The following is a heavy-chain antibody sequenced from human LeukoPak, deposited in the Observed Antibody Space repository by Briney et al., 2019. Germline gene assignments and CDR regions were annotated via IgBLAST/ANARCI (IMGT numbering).Heavy chain of an antibody. J-gene: IGHJ4*02. D-gene: IGHD3-9*01. CDR1: GFTFSSYE. V-gene: IGHV3-23*01. CDR3: AKAEGYDILTGLDY. Sequence: GGSLRLSCAASGFTFSSYEMNWVRQAPGKGLEWVSGIGASGGSTYYADSVKGRFTISRDNSKNTLYLQMNSLRTEDTAVYYCAKAEGYDILTGLDYWGQGTLVTVSS. CDR2: IGASGGST.